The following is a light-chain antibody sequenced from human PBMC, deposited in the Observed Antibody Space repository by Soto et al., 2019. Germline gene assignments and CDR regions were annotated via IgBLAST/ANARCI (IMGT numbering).Light chain of an antibody. CDR3: QQYNNWPRT. CDR1: QTVNSN. CDR2: GAS. V-gene: IGKV3-15*01. Sequence: EIAMTQSPATLSVSPWERATLSCRASQTVNSNLAWYQQKPGQAPRLLIYGASTRATGIPARFSGSGSGTEFTLTISSLQSEDFAVYYCQQYNNWPRTFGQGTKVDIK. J-gene: IGKJ1*01.